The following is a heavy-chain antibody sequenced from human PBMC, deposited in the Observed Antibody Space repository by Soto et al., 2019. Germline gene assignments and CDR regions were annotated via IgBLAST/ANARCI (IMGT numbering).Heavy chain of an antibody. D-gene: IGHD2-21*01. V-gene: IGHV4-39*01. CDR3: ARHYSSGEIGDRFDY. CDR2: IYYSGST. CDR1: GGSISSSSYY. Sequence: SETLSLTCTVSGGSISSSSYYWGWIRQPPGKGLEWIGSIYYSGSTYYNPSLKSRVTISVDTSKNQFSLKLSSVTAADTAVYYCARHYSSGEIGDRFDYWGQGTLVTVSS. J-gene: IGHJ4*02.